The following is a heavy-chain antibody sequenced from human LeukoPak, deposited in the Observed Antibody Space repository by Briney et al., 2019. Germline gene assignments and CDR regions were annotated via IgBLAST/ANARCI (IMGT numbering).Heavy chain of an antibody. CDR2: MYPGGSV. D-gene: IGHD4-23*01. V-gene: IGHV3-66*02. CDR1: GFTLNTND. CDR3: VRQGAGDNCR. Sequence: PGESLRLSCAASGFTLNTNDMKWVRQAPGKGLEWVSLMYPGGSVYYKVSVKGRFTVSRNMSKNMMLLKMNTLRPDDTALYYCVRQGAGDNCRWGQGTLVTVSS. J-gene: IGHJ4*01.